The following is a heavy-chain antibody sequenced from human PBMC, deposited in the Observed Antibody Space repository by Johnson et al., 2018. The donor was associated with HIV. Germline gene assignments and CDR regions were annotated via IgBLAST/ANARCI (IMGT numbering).Heavy chain of an antibody. CDR2: ISYDGRNE. D-gene: IGHD3-16*01. Sequence: VQLVESGGGLVQPGGSLRLSCAASGFTFSTYAMHWVRQAPGKGLEWVAIISYDGRNEYYADSVKGRFTISRDNSKNTLYLQMNSLRAEDTAVYYCARGPGRQEGTRWGDAFDIWGQGTMVTVSS. CDR1: GFTFSTYA. CDR3: ARGPGRQEGTRWGDAFDI. V-gene: IGHV3-30*04. J-gene: IGHJ3*02.